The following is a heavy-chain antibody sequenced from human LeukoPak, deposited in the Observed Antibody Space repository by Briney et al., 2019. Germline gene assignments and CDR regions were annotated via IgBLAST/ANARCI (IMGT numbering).Heavy chain of an antibody. J-gene: IGHJ4*02. CDR2: ISSASGSI. Sequence: GGSLRLSCAAPGFTSSSYSMNWVRQAPGRGLEWVSYISSASGSIYYADSVKGRFTISRDNAKNSLFLQMNSLRAEDTAVYYCARLPAYCSSTSCYYDYWGQGTLVTVSS. D-gene: IGHD2-2*01. V-gene: IGHV3-48*04. CDR1: GFTSSSYS. CDR3: ARLPAYCSSTSCYYDY.